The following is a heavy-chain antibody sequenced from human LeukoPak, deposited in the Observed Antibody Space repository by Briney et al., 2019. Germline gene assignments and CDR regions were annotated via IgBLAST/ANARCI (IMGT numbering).Heavy chain of an antibody. J-gene: IGHJ4*02. CDR3: AREASSGLFDY. V-gene: IGHV4-59*01. CDR1: GGSISAYY. D-gene: IGHD3-22*01. CDR2: LYYSGST. Sequence: SETLSLTCTVSGGSISAYYWSWIRQPPGKGPEWIGNLYYSGSTDYNPSLKSRVTISVDTSKNQFSLKLSSVTAADTAVYYCAREASSGLFDYWGQGTLVTVSS.